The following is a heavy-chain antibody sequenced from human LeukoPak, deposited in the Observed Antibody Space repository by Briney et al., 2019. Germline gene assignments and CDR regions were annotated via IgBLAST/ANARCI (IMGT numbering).Heavy chain of an antibody. V-gene: IGHV4-38-2*02. Sequence: SETLSLTCTVSGYSISSGYYWGWIRQPPGKGLEWIGSIYHSGSTYYNPSLKSRVTISVDTSKNQFSLKLSSVTAADTAVYYCAGNYYDSSGYLDYWGQGTLVTVSS. CDR2: IYHSGST. D-gene: IGHD3-22*01. CDR1: GYSISSGYY. CDR3: AGNYYDSSGYLDY. J-gene: IGHJ4*02.